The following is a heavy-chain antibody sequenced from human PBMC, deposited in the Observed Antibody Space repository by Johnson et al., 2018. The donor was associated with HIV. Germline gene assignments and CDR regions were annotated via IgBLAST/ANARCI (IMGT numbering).Heavy chain of an antibody. CDR1: GITVSSNE. V-gene: IGHV3-38-3*01. CDR3: ARENWNHAGAFDI. D-gene: IGHD1-14*01. CDR2: ISGGST. Sequence: VQLVESRGVLVQPGGSLRLSCAASGITVSSNEMSWVRQAPGQGLEWVSSISGGSTYYADSRRGRFTISRDNSKNTLYLQMNSLRTEDMAVYYCARENWNHAGAFDIWGQGTMVTVSS. J-gene: IGHJ3*02.